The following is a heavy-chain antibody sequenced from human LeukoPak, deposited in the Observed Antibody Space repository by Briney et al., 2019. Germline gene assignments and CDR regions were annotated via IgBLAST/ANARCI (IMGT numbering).Heavy chain of an antibody. CDR2: IIPIFGTA. J-gene: IGHJ4*02. CDR3: ARDSTAVAGFDY. V-gene: IGHV1-69*06. CDR1: GATVSSYA. D-gene: IGHD6-19*01. Sequence: SVKLSCKASGATVSSYAISWVPQAPGQGLEWMGGIIPIFGTANYAQKFQGRVTITADKSTSTAYMELSSLRSEDTAVYYCARDSTAVAGFDYWGQGTLVTVSS.